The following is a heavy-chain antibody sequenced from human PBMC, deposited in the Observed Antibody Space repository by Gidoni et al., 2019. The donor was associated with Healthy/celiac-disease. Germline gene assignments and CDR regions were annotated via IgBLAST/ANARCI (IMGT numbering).Heavy chain of an antibody. CDR1: GFTFADYG. Sequence: EVQLVESGGGVVRPGGSLILSCPASGFTFADYGMSCVRQAQGKGLEGVYGINGNVGSTGYADSVKVRFTISRENDKNSVYLQMNSLRAEDTALYYCAITGYSSGWDPRWGQGTLVTVSS. D-gene: IGHD6-19*01. CDR2: INGNVGST. J-gene: IGHJ4*02. V-gene: IGHV3-20*04. CDR3: AITGYSSGWDPR.